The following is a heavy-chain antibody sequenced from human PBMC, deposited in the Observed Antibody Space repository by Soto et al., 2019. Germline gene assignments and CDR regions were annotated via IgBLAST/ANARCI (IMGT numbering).Heavy chain of an antibody. V-gene: IGHV3-21*01. D-gene: IGHD5-12*01. J-gene: IGHJ4*02. Sequence: EVQLVESGGGLVKPGGSLRLSCAASGFTFSSYSMNWVRQAPGKGLEWVSSISSSSSYIYYADSVKGRFTISRDNAKNSLYLQMNSLRAEDTAVYYCARGGDGYAHPFFDYWGQGTLVTVSS. CDR2: ISSSSSYI. CDR3: ARGGDGYAHPFFDY. CDR1: GFTFSSYS.